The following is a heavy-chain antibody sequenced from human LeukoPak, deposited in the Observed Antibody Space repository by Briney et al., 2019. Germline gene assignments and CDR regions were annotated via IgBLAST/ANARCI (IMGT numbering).Heavy chain of an antibody. CDR3: ARDFQPTIFIAARPNWFDP. Sequence: GGSLRLSCAASGFTFDDYGMSWVRHAPGKGLEWVSGINWNGGSTGYADSVKGRFTISRDNAKNSLYLQMNSLRAEDTALYYCARDFQPTIFIAARPNWFDPWGQGTLVTVSS. CDR1: GFTFDDYG. J-gene: IGHJ5*02. CDR2: INWNGGST. D-gene: IGHD6-6*01. V-gene: IGHV3-20*04.